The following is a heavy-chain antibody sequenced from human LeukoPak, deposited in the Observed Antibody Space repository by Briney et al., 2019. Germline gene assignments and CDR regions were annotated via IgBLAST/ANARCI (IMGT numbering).Heavy chain of an antibody. Sequence: QPGGSLRLSCAASRFTFSRNNMHWVRQAPGKGLEWVAFIQYDGKNEYYADPVKGRFTISRDNSKNTLYLQMNSLRAEDTAVYYCASGRPIDSWGQGTLVTVSS. J-gene: IGHJ4*02. CDR1: RFTFSRNN. V-gene: IGHV3-30*02. CDR3: ASGRPIDS. CDR2: IQYDGKNE. D-gene: IGHD6-6*01.